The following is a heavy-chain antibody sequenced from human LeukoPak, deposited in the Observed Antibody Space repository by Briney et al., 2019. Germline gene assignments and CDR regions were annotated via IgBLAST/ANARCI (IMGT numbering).Heavy chain of an antibody. D-gene: IGHD1-7*01. Sequence: PSETLSLTCTVSGGSISSSAYYWCWIRQLPGKGLEWIGSIYYTGNTYYNPSLKSRVTISVDTSINQFFLKLTSVAAADTAVYYCARRNWYYENWLDPWGQGTLVTVSS. J-gene: IGHJ5*02. V-gene: IGHV4-39*01. CDR2: IYYTGNT. CDR1: GGSISSSAYY. CDR3: ARRNWYYENWLDP.